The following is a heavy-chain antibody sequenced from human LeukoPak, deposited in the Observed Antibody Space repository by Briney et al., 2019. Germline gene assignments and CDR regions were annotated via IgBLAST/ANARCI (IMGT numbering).Heavy chain of an antibody. J-gene: IGHJ4*02. CDR3: ARGPITTRSHFDY. Sequence: ASVKVSCKASGGTFSSYAISWVRQAPGQGLEWMGGIIPIFATANYAQKFQGRVTITADESTSTAYMELSSLRSEDTAVYYCARGPITTRSHFDYWGQGTLVAVSS. CDR1: GGTFSSYA. V-gene: IGHV1-69*13. D-gene: IGHD3-22*01. CDR2: IIPIFATA.